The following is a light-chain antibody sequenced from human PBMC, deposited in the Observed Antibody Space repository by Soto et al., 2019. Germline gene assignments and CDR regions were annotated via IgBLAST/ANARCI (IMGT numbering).Light chain of an antibody. CDR2: DAS. J-gene: IGKJ1*01. V-gene: IGKV1-5*01. CDR3: QHMRT. CDR1: QNINNW. Sequence: DSQMTQSPATLSASIGDRVTITCRASQNINNWIAWYQQKPGKAPKFLIYDASTLESGVPSRFSGSGFGTEFSLTISSLQPHDFGSYYCQHMRTFGQETKV.